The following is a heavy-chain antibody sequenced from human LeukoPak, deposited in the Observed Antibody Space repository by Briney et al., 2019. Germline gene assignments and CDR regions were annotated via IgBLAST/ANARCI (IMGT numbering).Heavy chain of an antibody. D-gene: IGHD3-22*01. V-gene: IGHV1-69*06. J-gene: IGHJ4*02. CDR2: IIPIFGTA. Sequence: ASVKVSCKASGGTFSSYAISWVRQAPGQGLEWMGGIIPIFGTANYAQKFQGRVTITADKSTSTAYMELSSLRSEDTAVYYCARLDYYDSSGYRPFDYWGQGTLVTVSS. CDR1: GGTFSSYA. CDR3: ARLDYYDSSGYRPFDY.